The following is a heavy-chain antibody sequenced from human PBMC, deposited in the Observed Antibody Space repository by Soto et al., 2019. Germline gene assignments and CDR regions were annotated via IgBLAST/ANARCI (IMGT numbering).Heavy chain of an antibody. D-gene: IGHD6-19*01. CDR3: AHVAV. Sequence: EVQVVESGGGLVQPGGSLRLSCAVSGFALSRYWMSWVRQAPGQGLEWVANIKEDGSEKHYVDSVKGRFTISRDNAKNSLYLQMNSLRAEDTAVYYWAHVAVRGKGTQVTVSS. J-gene: IGHJ4*02. CDR1: GFALSRYW. CDR2: IKEDGSEK. V-gene: IGHV3-7*05.